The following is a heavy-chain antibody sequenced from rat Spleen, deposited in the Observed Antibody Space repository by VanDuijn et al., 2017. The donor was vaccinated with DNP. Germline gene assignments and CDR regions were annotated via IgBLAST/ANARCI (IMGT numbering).Heavy chain of an antibody. CDR1: GYTFTSYY. V-gene: IGHV1-43*01. CDR2: INTGGGGT. CDR3: ARYGFSAMDA. Sequence: QVQLQQSGAELAKPGSSVKISCKASGYTFTSYYITWMKQTTGQGLEYIGYINTGGGGTYYNEKFKGKATLTVDKSSSTAFMQLSSLTPDDSAVYYCARYGFSAMDAWGQGTSVTVSS. D-gene: IGHD1-11*01. J-gene: IGHJ4*01.